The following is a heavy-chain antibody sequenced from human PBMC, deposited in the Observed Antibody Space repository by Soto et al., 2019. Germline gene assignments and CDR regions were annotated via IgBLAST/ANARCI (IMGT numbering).Heavy chain of an antibody. J-gene: IGHJ5*02. CDR2: VYHTGAT. V-gene: IGHV4-59*01. Sequence: SETLSLTCTVSGASISSSYWSWIRQSPERGLEWIAYVYHTGATNYNPSLKSRVTISLDTSKGQFSLNLTSLTTADTAVYFCARGGNRYSNVASGVGGFDPWGQGTLVTVSS. D-gene: IGHD5-12*01. CDR3: ARGGNRYSNVASGVGGFDP. CDR1: GASISSSY.